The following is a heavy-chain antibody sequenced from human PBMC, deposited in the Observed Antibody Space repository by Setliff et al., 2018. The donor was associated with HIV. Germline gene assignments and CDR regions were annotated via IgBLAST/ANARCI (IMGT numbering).Heavy chain of an antibody. V-gene: IGHV3-15*01. CDR2: IKKKGDGGAT. Sequence: GGSLRLSCAASGFIFSNARMNWVRQVPGKGLEWVGHIKKKGDGGATEYATPVKGRFTISRDDSENMLYLQMNDLKTEDTAVYYCMDFAIAGAWDYWGQGTLVTVSS. D-gene: IGHD6-13*01. J-gene: IGHJ4*02. CDR3: MDFAIAGAWDY. CDR1: GFIFSNAR.